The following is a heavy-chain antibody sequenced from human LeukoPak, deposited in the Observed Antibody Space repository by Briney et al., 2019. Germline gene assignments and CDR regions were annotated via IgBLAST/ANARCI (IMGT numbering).Heavy chain of an antibody. CDR1: GDSVSSNSAA. V-gene: IGHV6-1*01. J-gene: IGHJ4*02. D-gene: IGHD7-27*01. CDR3: ARDPGDSKLFDY. Sequence: SQTLSLTCAISGDSVSSNSAAWSWIRQSPSRGLEWLGRIYYRSKWFNDYAVSVKSRMGIKPDTSKNQFSLQLSSVTPEDTAVYYCARDPGDSKLFDYWGQGTLVTVSS. CDR2: IYYRSKWFN.